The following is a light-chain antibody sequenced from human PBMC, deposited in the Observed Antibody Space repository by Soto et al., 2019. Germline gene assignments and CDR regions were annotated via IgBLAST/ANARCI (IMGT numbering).Light chain of an antibody. CDR1: VSDVGGYDY. Sequence: QSALTQPASVSGSPGQSITISYTGTVSDVGGYDYVSWDHQPPAKAPKLVIYEVTERPSGVSTRSSGAKSGNTASLTLSGLRADHEADYDCSSFTSSGTSDFGTETQGTGL. CDR3: SSFTSSGTSD. CDR2: EVT. V-gene: IGLV2-14*01. J-gene: IGLJ1*01.